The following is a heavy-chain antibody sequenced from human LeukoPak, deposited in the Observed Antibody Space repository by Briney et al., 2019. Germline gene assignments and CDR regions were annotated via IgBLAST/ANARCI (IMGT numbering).Heavy chain of an antibody. CDR2: IWNDGSNQ. CDR1: GLTFSYHG. CDR3: ARDRAKTYSDY. D-gene: IGHD4/OR15-4a*01. J-gene: IGHJ4*02. Sequence: GGSLRLSCAVSGLTFSYHGMHWARQTPGKGLEWVAFIWNDGSNQYYADSVKDRFTISRDNSRNTLYLQMNGLRAEDTAVYYCARDRAKTYSDYWGRGTLVIVSS. V-gene: IGHV3-33*01.